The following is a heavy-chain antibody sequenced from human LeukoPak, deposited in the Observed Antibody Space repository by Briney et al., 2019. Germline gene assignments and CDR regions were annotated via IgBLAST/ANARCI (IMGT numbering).Heavy chain of an antibody. Sequence: SETLSLTCAVYGGSFSGYYWSWIRQPPGKGLEWIGEINHSGNTNYNPSLKCRVTISVDTSKNQFSLRLSSVTAADTAMYYCARTHSSDSSGYYLNYWGQGNLVTVSS. CDR2: INHSGNT. CDR3: ARTHSSDSSGYYLNY. CDR1: GGSFSGYY. V-gene: IGHV4-34*01. D-gene: IGHD3-22*01. J-gene: IGHJ4*02.